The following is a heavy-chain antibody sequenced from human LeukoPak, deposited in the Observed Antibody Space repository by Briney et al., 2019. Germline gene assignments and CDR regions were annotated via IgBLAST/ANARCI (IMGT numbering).Heavy chain of an antibody. J-gene: IGHJ4*02. CDR3: ARAKAAAGIDYFDY. CDR1: GGSISGSEW. D-gene: IGHD6-13*01. Sequence: SETLSLTCAVSGGSISGSEWWTWVRQPPGKGLEWIGEIYHSGSTNYNPSLKSRVTISVDTSKNQFSLKLSSVTAADTAVYYCARAKAAAGIDYFDYWGQGTLVTVSS. V-gene: IGHV4-4*02. CDR2: IYHSGST.